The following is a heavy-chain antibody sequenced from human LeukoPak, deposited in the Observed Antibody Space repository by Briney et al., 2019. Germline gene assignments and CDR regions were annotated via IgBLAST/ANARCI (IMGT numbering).Heavy chain of an antibody. V-gene: IGHV4-59*01. Sequence: SETLSLTCTVSGGSISPYFWSWIRQPPGKGLEWIGYISYTGSTNYNPSLKSRVTISVDTSKKQFSLQMTSVTAADTAVYYCARDDYRGVTNFDPWGRGTLVTVFS. D-gene: IGHD3-10*01. CDR1: GGSISPYF. J-gene: IGHJ5*02. CDR3: ARDDYRGVTNFDP. CDR2: ISYTGST.